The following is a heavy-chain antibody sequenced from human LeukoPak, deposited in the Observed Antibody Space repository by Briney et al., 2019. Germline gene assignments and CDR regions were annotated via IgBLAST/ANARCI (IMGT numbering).Heavy chain of an antibody. Sequence: PSETLSLTCTVSGGSISSSSYYWGWIRQPPGKGLEWIGSIYYSGSTYYNPSLKSRVTISVDTSKNQFSLKLSSVTAADTAVYYCARHQTQLQSSGWFDPWGQGTLVTVSS. J-gene: IGHJ5*02. CDR3: ARHQTQLQSSGWFDP. CDR2: IYYSGST. CDR1: GGSISSSSYY. D-gene: IGHD1-26*01. V-gene: IGHV4-39*01.